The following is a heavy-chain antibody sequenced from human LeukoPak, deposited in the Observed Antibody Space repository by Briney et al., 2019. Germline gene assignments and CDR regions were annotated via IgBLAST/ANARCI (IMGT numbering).Heavy chain of an antibody. D-gene: IGHD3-10*01. J-gene: IGHJ3*02. Sequence: GGSLRLSCTASGFTFSSYAMSWVRQAPGKGLEWVSGISGSGYFTYYAGSVKGRFTISRDNSKNTLYLQMNSLRAEDTAAYYCAKGSGGSGSNDAYDIWGQGTMVTVSS. CDR1: GFTFSSYA. V-gene: IGHV3-23*01. CDR3: AKGSGGSGSNDAYDI. CDR2: ISGSGYFT.